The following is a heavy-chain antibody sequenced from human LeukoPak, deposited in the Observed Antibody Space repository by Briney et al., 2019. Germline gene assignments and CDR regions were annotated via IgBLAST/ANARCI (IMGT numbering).Heavy chain of an antibody. CDR2: IDPSDSYH. D-gene: IGHD3-22*01. CDR1: GYMFTSYW. Sequence: GESLKISCKGSGYMFTSYWISWLRQMPGKGLEWMGRIDPSDSYHSYSPAFQGHVTISDDKSLSTAYLQWSSLKASDSAMYYCARHYSDSRVDAFDVWGQGTMVTVSA. J-gene: IGHJ3*01. CDR3: ARHYSDSRVDAFDV. V-gene: IGHV5-10-1*01.